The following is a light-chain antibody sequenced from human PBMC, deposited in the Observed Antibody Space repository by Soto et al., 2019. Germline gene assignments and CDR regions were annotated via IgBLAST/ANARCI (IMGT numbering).Light chain of an antibody. CDR3: HKYKSYPCT. CDR1: QSISSW. Sequence: DIQMTQSPSTLSASVGDRVTITCRASQSISSWLAWYQQNPGKAPKLLIYKASSLESGVPSRFSGSGSGTEYSLTISSLQPDDFATYYCHKYKSYPCTFGQGTKVEIK. J-gene: IGKJ1*01. CDR2: KAS. V-gene: IGKV1-5*03.